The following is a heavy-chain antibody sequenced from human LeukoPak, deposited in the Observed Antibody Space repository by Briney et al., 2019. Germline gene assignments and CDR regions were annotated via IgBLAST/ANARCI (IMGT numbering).Heavy chain of an antibody. Sequence: PSETLSLTCTVSGGSISSGGYYWSWIRQHPGKGLEWIGYIYYSGSTYYNPSLKSRVTISVDTSKNQFSLKLSSVTAADTAVYYCARVYYYGSGYYYYGMDVWGQGTTVTVSS. CDR2: IYYSGST. CDR3: ARVYYYGSGYYYYGMDV. V-gene: IGHV4-31*03. CDR1: GGSISSGGYY. D-gene: IGHD3-10*01. J-gene: IGHJ6*02.